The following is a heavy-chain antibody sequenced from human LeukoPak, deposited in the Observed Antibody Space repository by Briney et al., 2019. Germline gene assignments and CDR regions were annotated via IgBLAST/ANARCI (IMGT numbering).Heavy chain of an antibody. D-gene: IGHD2-2*01. Sequence: GSLRLSCAASGFTFSSYAMSWVRQAPGKGLEWVSAIIGSGGSTYYADSVKGRFTISRDNSKNTLYLQMNSLRAEDTAVYYCAKDAPVNIVVVPAANSWGQGTLVTVSS. V-gene: IGHV3-23*01. CDR2: IIGSGGST. CDR3: AKDAPVNIVVVPAANS. J-gene: IGHJ4*02. CDR1: GFTFSSYA.